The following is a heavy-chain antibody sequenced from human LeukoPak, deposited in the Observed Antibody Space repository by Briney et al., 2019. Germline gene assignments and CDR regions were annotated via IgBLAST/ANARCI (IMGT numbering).Heavy chain of an antibody. CDR1: GFTFSTSA. CDR3: ARDPLRYLRVGHYDY. Sequence: TGGSLRLSCAASGFTFSTSAMNWVRQVPGKGLEWVSSIDLDSSHIYYAASVRGRFTISRDNARNSVYLQMNSLRVEDTALYYCARDPLRYLRVGHYDYWGQGTLVAVFS. CDR2: IDLDSSHI. J-gene: IGHJ4*02. D-gene: IGHD3-9*01. V-gene: IGHV3-21*01.